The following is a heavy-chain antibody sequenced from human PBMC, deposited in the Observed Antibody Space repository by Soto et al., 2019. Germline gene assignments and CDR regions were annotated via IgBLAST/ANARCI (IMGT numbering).Heavy chain of an antibody. CDR2: INPNNGAT. J-gene: IGHJ5*02. V-gene: IGHV1-2*02. CDR1: RYIFTAYF. CDR3: ASHDPGARFDP. D-gene: IGHD1-1*01. Sequence: QVQLVQSGAEVKKPGASVKVSCKAPRYIFTAYFMHWVRQAPGQGLEWMGWINPNNGATHYGLSFQGRVTMTRDTSISTAYIELCSLRSDDTAVYYCASHDPGARFDPWGQGTLVIVSS.